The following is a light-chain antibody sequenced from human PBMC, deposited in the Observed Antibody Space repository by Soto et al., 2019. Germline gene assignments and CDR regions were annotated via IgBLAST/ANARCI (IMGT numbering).Light chain of an antibody. J-gene: IGKJ5*01. CDR3: QQYNSYLIT. Sequence: DIQVTQSPSTLSASVGDRVTITCRASQSISSWLAWYQQKPGKAPKLLIYKASSLASGVPSRFSGTGSGTEFTLTISSLQPDDFATYYCQQYNSYLITFGQGTRLEIK. CDR2: KAS. CDR1: QSISSW. V-gene: IGKV1-5*03.